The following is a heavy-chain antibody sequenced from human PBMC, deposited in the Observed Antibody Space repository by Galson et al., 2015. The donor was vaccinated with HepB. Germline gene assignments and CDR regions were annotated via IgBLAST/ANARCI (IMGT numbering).Heavy chain of an antibody. CDR1: GFTFTKYG. CDR3: ARDRTYCGSPSCSRMGPNY. Sequence: SLRLSCATSGFTFTKYGMHWVRQAPGKGLEWVALIWFDGRDKNYADSVKGRLTISRDNSKNTGSLQMYSLRAEDTAVYYCARDRTYCGSPSCSRMGPNYWGQGALVTVSS. V-gene: IGHV3-33*01. D-gene: IGHD2-2*01. CDR2: IWFDGRDK. J-gene: IGHJ4*02.